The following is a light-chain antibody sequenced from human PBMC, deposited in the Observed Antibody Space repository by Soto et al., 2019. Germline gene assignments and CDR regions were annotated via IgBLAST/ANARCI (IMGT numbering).Light chain of an antibody. V-gene: IGKV3-15*01. Sequence: IVMTQSPATLSVSPGERATLSCRASQSVSSNLAWYQQKPGQTPKLLIYAASTRATGIPARFSGSGSGTEFTLTISSLQSEDFAVYYCQQYNVWPLTFGGGTKVEFK. CDR1: QSVSSN. CDR2: AAS. J-gene: IGKJ4*01. CDR3: QQYNVWPLT.